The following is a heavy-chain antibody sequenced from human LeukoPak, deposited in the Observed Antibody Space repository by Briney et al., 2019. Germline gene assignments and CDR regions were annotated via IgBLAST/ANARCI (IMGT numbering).Heavy chain of an antibody. CDR3: AKGGGAGRRAALSFDY. CDR2: ISWNSGSI. J-gene: IGHJ4*02. D-gene: IGHD6-19*01. V-gene: IGHV3-9*01. Sequence: GGSLRLSCAASGFTFEDYAMHWVRQAPGKGLEWVSGISWNSGSIGYADSVKGRFTISRDNAKNSLYLQMNSLRAEDTALYYCAKGGGAGRRAALSFDYWGQGTLVTVSS. CDR1: GFTFEDYA.